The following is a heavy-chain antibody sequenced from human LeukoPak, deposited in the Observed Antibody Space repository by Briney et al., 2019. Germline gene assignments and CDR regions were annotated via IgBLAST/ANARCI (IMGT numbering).Heavy chain of an antibody. J-gene: IGHJ3*02. Sequence: SETLSLTCTVSGYSISSGYYWGWIRQPPGKGLEWIGSIYDSGSTYYNPPLKSRVSISVDTSKSQFSLKLNSVTAADTAVYYCARGRSGSYYDAFDIWGQGTKVTVSS. CDR3: ARGRSGSYYDAFDI. V-gene: IGHV4-38-2*02. D-gene: IGHD1-26*01. CDR2: IYDSGST. CDR1: GYSISSGYY.